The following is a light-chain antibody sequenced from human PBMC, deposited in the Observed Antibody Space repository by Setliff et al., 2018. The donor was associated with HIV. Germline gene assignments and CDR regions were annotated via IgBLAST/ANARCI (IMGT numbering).Light chain of an antibody. V-gene: IGLV4-69*02. CDR3: QTWGTGIV. J-gene: IGLJ2*01. Sequence: QLVLPQSPSASASLGASVKPTCTLTSGHSSDAIAWHQQQPEKGPRFLMKLNSDGSHTKGDGIPDRFSGSSSGAERYLTISSLQSEDEADYYCQTWGTGIVFGGGTQLTVL. CDR1: SGHSSDA. CDR2: LNSDGSH.